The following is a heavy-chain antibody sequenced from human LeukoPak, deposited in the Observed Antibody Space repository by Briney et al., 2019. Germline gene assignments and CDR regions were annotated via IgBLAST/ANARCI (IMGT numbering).Heavy chain of an antibody. Sequence: PGGSLRLSCAASGFIVSNNDMNWVRQAPGKGLEWVSIIYSDGGTYYAECVKGRFTISIGNSKNTLYLQMKSLRADDTAVYYCAIVCYYGRSGYWPFGYWGPGTLVTVSS. CDR2: IYSDGGT. J-gene: IGHJ4*02. D-gene: IGHD3-22*01. V-gene: IGHV3-53*01. CDR3: AIVCYYGRSGYWPFGY. CDR1: GFIVSNND.